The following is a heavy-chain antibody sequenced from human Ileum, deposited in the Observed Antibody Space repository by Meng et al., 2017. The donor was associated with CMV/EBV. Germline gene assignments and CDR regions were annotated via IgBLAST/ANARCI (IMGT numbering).Heavy chain of an antibody. V-gene: IGHV6-1*01. J-gene: IGHJ4*02. CDR3: ARESELLRFDH. Sequence: QRPLQQYGPGLVKPSQTLSLTCDISGDSVSTNNVAWNWIRQSPLRGLEWLGRTAYRSKWDYEYSVSVKSRITISPDTSKNQFSLQLRSVTPEDTAVYYCARESELLRFDHWGQGTLVTVSS. CDR2: TAYRSKWDY. D-gene: IGHD6-6*01. CDR1: GDSVSTNNVA.